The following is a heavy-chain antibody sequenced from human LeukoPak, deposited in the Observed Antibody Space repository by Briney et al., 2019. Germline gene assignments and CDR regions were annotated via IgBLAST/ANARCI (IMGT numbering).Heavy chain of an antibody. D-gene: IGHD2-2*02. Sequence: SGTLSLTCAVSGGSISSSNWWSWVRQPPGKGLEWIGEIYHSGSTNYNPSLKSRVTISVDTSKNQFSLKLSSVTAADTAVYYCAKTRTIYCGSSVCYISGFEIWGQGTMVTVSS. CDR2: IYHSGST. J-gene: IGHJ3*02. CDR1: GGSISSSNW. CDR3: AKTRTIYCGSSVCYISGFEI. V-gene: IGHV4-4*02.